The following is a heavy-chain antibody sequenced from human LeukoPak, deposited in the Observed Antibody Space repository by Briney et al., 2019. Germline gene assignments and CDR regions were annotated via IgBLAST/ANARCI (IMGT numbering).Heavy chain of an antibody. CDR3: ARLSWGYYGSGSYYKKPNWFDP. CDR1: DGSFSGYY. D-gene: IGHD3-10*01. J-gene: IGHJ5*02. V-gene: IGHV4-34*01. CDR2: INHSGST. Sequence: SETLSLTCAVYDGSFSGYYWSWTRQPPGKGLEWIGEINHSGSTNYNPSLKSRVTISVDTSKNQFSLKLSSVTAADTAVYYCARLSWGYYGSGSYYKKPNWFDPWGQGTLVTVSS.